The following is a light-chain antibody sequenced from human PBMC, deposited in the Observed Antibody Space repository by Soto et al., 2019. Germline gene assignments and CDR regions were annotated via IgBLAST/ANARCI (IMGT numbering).Light chain of an antibody. Sequence: SALTQPASVSGSPGQSITISCTGTSSDVGGYNFVSWYQQRPGKAPKLMIYEVSNRPSGVSNRFSGSKSGNTASLTISGLQVEDGADYYCSSCRGITALVFGGGTKLTVL. J-gene: IGLJ3*02. V-gene: IGLV2-14*03. CDR1: SSDVGGYNF. CDR2: EVS. CDR3: SSCRGITALV.